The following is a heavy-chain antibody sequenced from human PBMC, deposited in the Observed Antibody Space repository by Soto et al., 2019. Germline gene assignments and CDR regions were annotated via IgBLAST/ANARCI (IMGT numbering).Heavy chain of an antibody. V-gene: IGHV2-26*01. J-gene: IGHJ4*02. D-gene: IGHD3-10*01. CDR2: IFSNDEK. CDR3: ARTTRYYYGSGMAGYYFDY. CDR1: GFSLSNARMG. Sequence: QVTLKESGPVLVKPTETLTLTCTVSGFSLSNARMGVSWIRQSPGKALEWLAHIFSNDEKSYSTSLKSRLTISKDTSKSQVVLTMTNMDPVDTATYYCARTTRYYYGSGMAGYYFDYWGQGTLVTVSS.